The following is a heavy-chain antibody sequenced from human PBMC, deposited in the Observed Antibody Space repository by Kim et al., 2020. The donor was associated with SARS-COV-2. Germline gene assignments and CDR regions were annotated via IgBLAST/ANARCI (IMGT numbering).Heavy chain of an antibody. CDR1: GFMFSSYT. CDR3: VRGAVGYFDY. V-gene: IGHV3-64D*09. J-gene: IGHJ4*02. D-gene: IGHD3-16*01. CDR2: INFDGSST. Sequence: GGSLRLSCSASGFMFSSYTLRWVRQAPGKGLEYLSAINFDGSSTNYAGSIQGRFTISRDNSKNMLYLQLRSLTAEDTAVYYCVRGAVGYFDYWGQGTLVT.